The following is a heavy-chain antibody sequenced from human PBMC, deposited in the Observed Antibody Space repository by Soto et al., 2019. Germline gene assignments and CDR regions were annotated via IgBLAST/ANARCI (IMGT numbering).Heavy chain of an antibody. Sequence: GGSLRLSCAASGFTFSSYEMDWVRQAPGKGPEWVAYINSGGSRIYYADSVKGRFTISRDDAKNSLYLQMNSLRAEDTAVYYCVKEKSVMYSGYDAFDIWGQGT. V-gene: IGHV3-48*03. CDR1: GFTFSSYE. CDR2: INSGGSRI. CDR3: VKEKSVMYSGYDAFDI. J-gene: IGHJ3*02. D-gene: IGHD5-12*01.